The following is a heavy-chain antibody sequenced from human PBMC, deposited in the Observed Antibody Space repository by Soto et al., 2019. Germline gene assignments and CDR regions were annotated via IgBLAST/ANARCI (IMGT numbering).Heavy chain of an antibody. D-gene: IGHD3-9*01. CDR1: GFTFSSYA. CDR2: ISYDGSNK. J-gene: IGHJ3*02. CDR3: ARDGRYFDWWGGAFDI. Sequence: QVQLVESGGGVVQPGRSLRLSCAASGFTFSSYAMHWVRQAPGKGLEWVAVISYDGSNKYYADSVKGRFTISRDNSKNTLYLQMNSLRAEDTAVYYCARDGRYFDWWGGAFDIWGQGTMVTVSS. V-gene: IGHV3-30-3*01.